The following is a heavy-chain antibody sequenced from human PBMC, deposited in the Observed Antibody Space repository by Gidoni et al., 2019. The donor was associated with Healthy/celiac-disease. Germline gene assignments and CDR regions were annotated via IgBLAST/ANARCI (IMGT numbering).Heavy chain of an antibody. CDR3: AKDFRGRGGQQPAYNY. CDR2: ISGSGGST. V-gene: IGHV3-23*01. Sequence: VQLLEPGGGLVQSGRSLRPSCAASGFTFSSDAMGWVRQAPGKGLAWVAAISGSGGSTYYEDSVKGQFTISSDNSKNPLYLQMNSLRAEDTAVYYCAKDFRGRGGQQPAYNYWGQETLVTVSS. CDR1: GFTFSSDA. J-gene: IGHJ4*02. D-gene: IGHD3-10*01.